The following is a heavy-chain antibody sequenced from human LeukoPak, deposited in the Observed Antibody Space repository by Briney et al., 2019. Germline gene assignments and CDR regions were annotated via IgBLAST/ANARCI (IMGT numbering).Heavy chain of an antibody. D-gene: IGHD3-10*01. CDR1: GGSISSSSYY. CDR2: IYYSGST. Sequence: SETLSLTCTVSGGSISSSSYYWGWIRQPPGKGLEWIGSIYYSGSTYYNPSLKSRVTISVDTSKNQFSLKLSSVTAADTAVYYCARETEITMVRGAPFDYWGQGTLVTVSS. J-gene: IGHJ4*02. V-gene: IGHV4-39*07. CDR3: ARETEITMVRGAPFDY.